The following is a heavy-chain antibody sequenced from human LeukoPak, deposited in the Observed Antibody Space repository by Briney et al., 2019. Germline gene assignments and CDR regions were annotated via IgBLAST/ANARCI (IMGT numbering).Heavy chain of an antibody. CDR3: ARGVYIAAAQYGY. CDR1: GGSISSYY. J-gene: IGHJ4*02. V-gene: IGHV4-59*01. Sequence: SETLSLTCTVSGGSISSYYWSWIRQPPGKGLEWIGYIYYSGTTNYNPSLKSRVTTSVDTSKNQFSLKLSSVIAADTAVYYCARGVYIAAAQYGYWGQGTLVTVSS. D-gene: IGHD6-13*01. CDR2: IYYSGTT.